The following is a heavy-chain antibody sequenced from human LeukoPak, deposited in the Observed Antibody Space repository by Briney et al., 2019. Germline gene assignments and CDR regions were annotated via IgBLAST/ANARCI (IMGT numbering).Heavy chain of an antibody. CDR1: GGSISSSSYY. Sequence: PSETLSLTCTVSGGSISSSSYYWGWIRQPPGKGLEWIGSLYYSGSTYYNPSLKSRVTISVDTSKNQFSLKLSSVTAADTAVYYCARALERGFGGVICYFDYWGQGTLVTVSS. CDR3: ARALERGFGGVICYFDY. D-gene: IGHD3-16*01. V-gene: IGHV4-39*01. J-gene: IGHJ4*02. CDR2: LYYSGST.